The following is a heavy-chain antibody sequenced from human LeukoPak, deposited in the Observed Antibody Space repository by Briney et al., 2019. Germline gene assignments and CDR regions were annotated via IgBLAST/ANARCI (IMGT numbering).Heavy chain of an antibody. CDR1: GFTFSDYA. Sequence: PGGSLRLSCVASGFTFSDYAMNWVRQAPGKGLEWVSTFKTKYHQVYYAESVRGRFTISTDNSRNTVFLQMYSLRADDTALYYCARSVPDYTRFDYWGQGALVTVSS. CDR2: FKTKYHQV. D-gene: IGHD4-11*01. CDR3: ARSVPDYTRFDY. J-gene: IGHJ4*02. V-gene: IGHV3-23*05.